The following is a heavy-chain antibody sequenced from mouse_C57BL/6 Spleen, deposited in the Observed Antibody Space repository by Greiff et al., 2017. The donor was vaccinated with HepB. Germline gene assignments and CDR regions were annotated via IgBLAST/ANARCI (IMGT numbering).Heavy chain of an antibody. Sequence: EVKLVESGPGLVKPSQSLSLTCSVTGYSITSGYYWNWIRQFPGNKLEWMGYISYDGSNNYNPSLKNRISITRDTSKNQFFLKLNSVTTEDTATYYCARVRQYYFDYWGQGTTRTVSS. J-gene: IGHJ2*01. CDR3: ARVRQYYFDY. D-gene: IGHD1-1*01. CDR1: GYSITSGYY. CDR2: ISYDGSN. V-gene: IGHV3-6*01.